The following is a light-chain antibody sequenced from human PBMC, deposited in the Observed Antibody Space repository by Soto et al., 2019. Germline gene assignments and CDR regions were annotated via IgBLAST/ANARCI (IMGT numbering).Light chain of an antibody. Sequence: EIVLTQFPGTLSLSPGERATLSCRATQSVSATYLAWYQQKPGQAPRLLIYGASSRATGIPDRFSGSGSGADFTLAISRLEPEDFAVYYCHHYGSSPQTFGQGTNVEIK. V-gene: IGKV3-20*01. J-gene: IGKJ1*01. CDR2: GAS. CDR1: QSVSATY. CDR3: HHYGSSPQT.